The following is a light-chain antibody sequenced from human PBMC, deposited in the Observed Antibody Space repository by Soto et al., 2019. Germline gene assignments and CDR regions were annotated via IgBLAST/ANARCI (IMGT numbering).Light chain of an antibody. J-gene: IGLJ2*01. Sequence: QSALTQPASVSGSPGQSITISCTGTSSDVGGYNYVSWYQQHAGKAPKLMIYDVSNRPSGVSNRFSGSKSGNTASLTISGLQAEDEADYYCSLYTSSRTVVFGGENQLTVL. CDR2: DVS. CDR1: SSDVGGYNY. V-gene: IGLV2-14*01. CDR3: SLYTSSRTVV.